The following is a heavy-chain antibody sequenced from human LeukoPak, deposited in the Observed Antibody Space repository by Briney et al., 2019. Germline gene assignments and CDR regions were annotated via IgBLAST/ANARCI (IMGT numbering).Heavy chain of an antibody. V-gene: IGHV3-9*01. CDR2: IGYRTGVI. D-gene: IGHD1-14*01. CDR1: GFNFYDYA. J-gene: IGHJ4*02. CDR3: VKGIDRTKTPAWGYYFDR. Sequence: GRSLRLSCAASGFNFYDYAMHWVRQAPGKGLEWVSGIGYRTGVIDHADSVKGRFTISRDNAKNSLYLQMNSLRPEDTAFYYCVKGIDRTKTPAWGYYFDRWGQGTLVTVSS.